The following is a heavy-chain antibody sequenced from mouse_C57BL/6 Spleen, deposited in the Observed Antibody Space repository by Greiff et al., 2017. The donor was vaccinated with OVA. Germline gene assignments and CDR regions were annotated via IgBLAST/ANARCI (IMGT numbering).Heavy chain of an antibody. J-gene: IGHJ2*01. V-gene: IGHV1-59*01. CDR3: AREGGLLRDFDY. D-gene: IGHD1-1*01. CDR1: GYTFTSYW. Sequence: QVQLQQPGAELVRPGTSVKLSCKASGYTFTSYWMHWVKQRPGQGLEWIGVIDPSDSYTNYNQKFKGKATLTVDTSSSTAYMQLSSLTSEDSAVYYCAREGGLLRDFDYWGQGTTLTVSS. CDR2: IDPSDSYT.